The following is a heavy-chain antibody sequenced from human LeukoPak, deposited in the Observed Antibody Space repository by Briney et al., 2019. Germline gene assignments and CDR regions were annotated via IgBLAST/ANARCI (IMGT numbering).Heavy chain of an antibody. CDR2: IYHSGSP. J-gene: IGHJ5*02. D-gene: IGHD2-15*01. CDR1: GGSISSNNW. CDR3: ARDQPPGDYCSGGSCYNWFDP. V-gene: IGHV4-4*02. Sequence: SETLSLTCAVSGGSISSNNWWGWVRQPPGKGLEWIGEIYHSGSPNYNPSLKSRVTISVDKSRNHFSLNLSSVTAADTAVYYCARDQPPGDYCSGGSCYNWFDPWGQGTLVTVSS.